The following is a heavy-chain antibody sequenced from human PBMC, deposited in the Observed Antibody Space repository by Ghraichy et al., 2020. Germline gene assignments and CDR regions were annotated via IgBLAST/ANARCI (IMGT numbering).Heavy chain of an antibody. CDR2: ISGSGGST. D-gene: IGHD3-22*01. J-gene: IGHJ3*02. CDR3: AKAMWSAYYYDSSGYPNDAFDI. V-gene: IGHV3-23*01. CDR1: GFTFSSYA. Sequence: GGSLRLSCAASGFTFSSYAMSWVRQAPGKGLEWVSAISGSGGSTYYADSVKGRFTISRDNSKNTLYLQMNSLRAEDTAVYYCAKAMWSAYYYDSSGYPNDAFDIWGQGTMVTVSS.